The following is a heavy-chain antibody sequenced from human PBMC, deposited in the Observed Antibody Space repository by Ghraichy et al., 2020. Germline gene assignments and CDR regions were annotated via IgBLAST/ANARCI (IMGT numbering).Heavy chain of an antibody. J-gene: IGHJ6*03. CDR3: ARDFWTLSVGGEYYYYYYMDV. CDR1: GFTFSSYW. Sequence: GGSLRLSCAASGFTFSSYWMSWVRQAPGKGLEWVANIKQDGSEKYYVDSVKGRFTISRDNAKNSLYLQMNSLRAEDTAVYYCARDFWTLSVGGEYYYYYYMDVWGKGTTVTVSS. D-gene: IGHD3/OR15-3a*01. CDR2: IKQDGSEK. V-gene: IGHV3-7*04.